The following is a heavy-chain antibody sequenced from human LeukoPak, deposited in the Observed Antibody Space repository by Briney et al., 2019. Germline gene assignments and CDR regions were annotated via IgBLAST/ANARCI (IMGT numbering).Heavy chain of an antibody. CDR3: ARQPARNWFDP. Sequence: SETLSLTCTVSGDSISSSSYYWGWIRQPPGKGLEWIGSIYYSGSTYYNPSLKRRVTISVDVSDNQIFLKLNSVTAADTAVYYCARQPARNWFDPWGQGTLVTVSS. J-gene: IGHJ5*02. CDR1: GDSISSSSYY. V-gene: IGHV4-39*01. CDR2: IYYSGST.